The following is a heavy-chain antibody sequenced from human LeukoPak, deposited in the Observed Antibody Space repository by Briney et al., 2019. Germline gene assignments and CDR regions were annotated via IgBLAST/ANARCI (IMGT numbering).Heavy chain of an antibody. CDR2: LSFGGST. J-gene: IGHJ5*02. CDR3: AREGLPGLCNSTSCYAVFDP. V-gene: IGHV4-39*02. Sequence: KPSETLSLTCAVPGGSISSGGYFWGWIRQSPGNGLEWIGSLSFGGSTYYNPSLKSRVTISGDTAKNHVSLKLISVSAADTAVYYCAREGLPGLCNSTSCYAVFDPWGQGTLVTVSS. D-gene: IGHD2-2*01. CDR1: GGSISSGGYF.